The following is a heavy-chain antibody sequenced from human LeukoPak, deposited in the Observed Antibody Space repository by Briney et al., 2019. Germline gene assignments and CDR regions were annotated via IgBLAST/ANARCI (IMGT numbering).Heavy chain of an antibody. V-gene: IGHV3-48*03. CDR3: VREDYGDYDYDY. Sequence: AGGSLRLSCAASGFTFSSYEMNWVRQAPGKGLEWVSYISSSGSTIYYADSAKGRFTISRDNAKNSLYLQMNSLRAEDTAVYYCVREDYGDYDYDYWGQGTLVTVSS. CDR1: GFTFSSYE. D-gene: IGHD4-17*01. J-gene: IGHJ4*02. CDR2: ISSSGSTI.